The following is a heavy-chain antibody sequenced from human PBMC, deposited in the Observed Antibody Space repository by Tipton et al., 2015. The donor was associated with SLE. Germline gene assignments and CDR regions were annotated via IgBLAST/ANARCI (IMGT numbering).Heavy chain of an antibody. J-gene: IGHJ3*02. CDR1: GGSISSYY. CDR3: ARGLLEWFLDAFDI. CDR2: ASYSGRP. Sequence: TLSLTCTVSGGSISSYYWSWIRQPPGKGLEWIGDASYSGRPNFNPSLKSRVTVSVDTSKNQFSLRLSSVTAADSAVYYCARGLLEWFLDAFDIWGQGTMVTVSS. V-gene: IGHV4-59*01. D-gene: IGHD3-3*01.